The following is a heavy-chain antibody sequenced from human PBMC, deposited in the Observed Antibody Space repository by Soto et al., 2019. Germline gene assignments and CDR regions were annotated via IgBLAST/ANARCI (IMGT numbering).Heavy chain of an antibody. CDR1: GFSLSNARMG. V-gene: IGHV2-26*01. Sequence: SGPTLVNPTETLTLTCTVSGFSLSNARMGVSWIRQPPGKALEWLAHIFSNDEKSYSTSLKSRLTISKDTSKSQVVLTMTNMDPVDTATYYCARIKAGEQLAFYYYYYMDVWGKGTTVTVSS. D-gene: IGHD6-6*01. CDR2: IFSNDEK. J-gene: IGHJ6*03. CDR3: ARIKAGEQLAFYYYYYMDV.